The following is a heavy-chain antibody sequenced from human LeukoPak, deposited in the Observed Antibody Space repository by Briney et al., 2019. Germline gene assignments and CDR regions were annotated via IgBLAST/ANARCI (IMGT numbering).Heavy chain of an antibody. D-gene: IGHD2-2*01. CDR2: MNHSGRT. CDR1: GGSFSDYF. V-gene: IGHV4-34*01. Sequence: SETLSLTCAVYGGSFSDYFWGWIRQPPGKGLEGIGEMNHSGRTYYNPSLKSRVTISVDTSKNQFSLNLSSVTAADTAVYYCARDVVVVPAAIHYGMDVWGQGTTVTASS. CDR3: ARDVVVVPAAIHYGMDV. J-gene: IGHJ6*02.